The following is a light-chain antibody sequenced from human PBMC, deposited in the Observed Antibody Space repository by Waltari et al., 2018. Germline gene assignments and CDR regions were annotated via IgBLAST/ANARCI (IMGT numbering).Light chain of an antibody. CDR3: QQRHDWPLN. CDR2: DAS. Sequence: EILLTQSPVTLSVSPGERATLSCTASQSVRSYLAWYQQKPGQAPRLLIYDASNRASGIPARFSGSGSGTDFTLTISNVEPEDFAVYYCQQRHDWPLNVGGGTKLEIK. V-gene: IGKV3-11*01. J-gene: IGKJ4*01. CDR1: QSVRSY.